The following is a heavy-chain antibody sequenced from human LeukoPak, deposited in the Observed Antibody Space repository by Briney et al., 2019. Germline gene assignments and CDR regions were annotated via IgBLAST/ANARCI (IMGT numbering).Heavy chain of an antibody. D-gene: IGHD1-20*01. CDR2: LNPKSGGT. CDR1: GYTFTNYY. Sequence: ASMKVSCRASGYTFTNYYLHWVRQAPGQGLEWMGRLNPKSGGTNYAQKFQGRVTMTRDTLISTAYMELSRLRSDDTAVYYCARDLGNNWTGDSWGQGTLVTVSS. CDR3: ARDLGNNWTGDS. J-gene: IGHJ4*02. V-gene: IGHV1-2*06.